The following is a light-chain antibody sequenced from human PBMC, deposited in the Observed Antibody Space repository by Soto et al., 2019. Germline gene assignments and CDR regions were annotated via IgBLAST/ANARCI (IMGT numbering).Light chain of an antibody. CDR1: SSNIGSNT. Sequence: QSVLTQPPPVSGTPGQRVTISCSGSSSNIGSNTVNWYQQFPGTAPRLLIYSSYQRPSGVPDRFSGSQSGTSASLAISGLQTDDEADYYCAAWDDSLKAIFGGGTQLTVL. V-gene: IGLV1-44*01. J-gene: IGLJ7*01. CDR3: AAWDDSLKAI. CDR2: SSY.